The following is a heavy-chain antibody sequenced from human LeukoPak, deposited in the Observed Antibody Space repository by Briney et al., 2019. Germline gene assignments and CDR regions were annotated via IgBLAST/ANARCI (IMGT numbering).Heavy chain of an antibody. CDR3: ARLAEYSSGWYDYYYYMDV. CDR2: IYTSGST. V-gene: IGHV4-4*09. Sequence: SETLSLTCTVSGGSISSYYWSWIRQPPGKGLEWIGYIYTSGSTNYNPSLKSRVTISVDTSKNQSSLKLSSVTAADTAVYYCARLAEYSSGWYDYYYYMDVWGKGTTVTVSS. CDR1: GGSISSYY. D-gene: IGHD6-19*01. J-gene: IGHJ6*03.